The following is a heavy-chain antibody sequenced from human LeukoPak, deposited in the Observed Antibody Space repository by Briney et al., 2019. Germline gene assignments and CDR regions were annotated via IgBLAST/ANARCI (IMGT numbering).Heavy chain of an antibody. Sequence: PGGSLRLSCVASGFTFSTYGMSWVRQAPGKGLEWVSAISGSGGSTYYADSVEGRFTISRDNSKNTLYLQMNSLRAEDTAVYYCAREYYYDSLGAFDIWGQGTMVTVSS. CDR2: ISGSGGST. CDR3: AREYYYDSLGAFDI. V-gene: IGHV3-23*01. J-gene: IGHJ3*02. CDR1: GFTFSTYG. D-gene: IGHD3-22*01.